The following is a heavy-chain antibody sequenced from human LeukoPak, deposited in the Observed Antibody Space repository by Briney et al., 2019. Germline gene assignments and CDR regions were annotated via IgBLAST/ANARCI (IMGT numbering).Heavy chain of an antibody. V-gene: IGHV3-23*01. J-gene: IGHJ3*02. CDR1: GFTFSSYA. CDR2: ISGSGGST. CDR3: AKDGDIWAKDRRDAFDI. D-gene: IGHD2-21*02. Sequence: GGSLRLSCAASGFTFSSYAMSWVRQAPGKGLEWVAAISGSGGSTYYADSVKGRFAISRDHSKNTLYLQMSSLRAEDTAVYYCAKDGDIWAKDRRDAFDIWGQGTMVTVSS.